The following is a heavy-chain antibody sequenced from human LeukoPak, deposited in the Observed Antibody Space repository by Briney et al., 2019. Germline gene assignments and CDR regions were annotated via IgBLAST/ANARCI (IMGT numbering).Heavy chain of an antibody. D-gene: IGHD3-22*01. CDR1: GYTFTSYD. V-gene: IGHV1-8*01. CDR3: ARGFYSSGGFDP. Sequence: ASVKVSCKASGYTFTSYDVNWVRQASGQGLEWMGWMNPNSGNTGYAQKFQGRVTMTRNTSISTAYMELSSLRSEDTAVYYCARGFYSSGGFDPWGQGTLVTVPS. J-gene: IGHJ5*02. CDR2: MNPNSGNT.